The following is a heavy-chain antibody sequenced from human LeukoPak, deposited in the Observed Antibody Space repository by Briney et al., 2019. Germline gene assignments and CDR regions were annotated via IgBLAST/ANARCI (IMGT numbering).Heavy chain of an antibody. V-gene: IGHV4-30-2*01. J-gene: IGHJ4*02. CDR1: GGSISSGGYS. D-gene: IGHD3-9*01. CDR3: ARGNNYDILTGYPYFDY. Sequence: SETLSLTCAVSGGSISSGGYSWSWIRQPPGKGLEWIGSIYHSGSTYYNPSLKSRVTISVDRSKNQFSLKLSSVTAADTAVCYCARGNNYDILTGYPYFDYWGQGTLVTVSS. CDR2: IYHSGST.